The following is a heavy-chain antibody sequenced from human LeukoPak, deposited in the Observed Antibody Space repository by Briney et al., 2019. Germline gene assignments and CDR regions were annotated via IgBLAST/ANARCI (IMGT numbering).Heavy chain of an antibody. Sequence: SETLSLTCGVYGGSFSNYYWTWIRQPPGKGLEWIGEINHSGSINYNPSLKSRVTISVDTSKNQFSLKLSSVTAADTAVYYCARSFRGVISQFDYWGQGTLVTVSS. CDR3: ARSFRGVISQFDY. J-gene: IGHJ4*02. V-gene: IGHV4-34*01. CDR2: INHSGSI. D-gene: IGHD3-10*01. CDR1: GGSFSNYY.